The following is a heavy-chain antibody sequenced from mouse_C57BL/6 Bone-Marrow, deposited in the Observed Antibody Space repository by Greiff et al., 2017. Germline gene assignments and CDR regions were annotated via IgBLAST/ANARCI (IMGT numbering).Heavy chain of an antibody. V-gene: IGHV1-74*01. CDR2: IHPSASDT. D-gene: IGHD2-2*01. J-gene: IGHJ4*01. Sequence: QVQLQQPGAELVKPGASVKVSCKASGYTFTSYWMHWVKQRPGQGLEWIGRIHPSASDTNYNQKFKGKATLTVDKSSSTAYMQLSSLTSEDSAVYYCAIGVLWIHYYAMDYWGQGTSVTGSS. CDR1: GYTFTSYW. CDR3: AIGVLWIHYYAMDY.